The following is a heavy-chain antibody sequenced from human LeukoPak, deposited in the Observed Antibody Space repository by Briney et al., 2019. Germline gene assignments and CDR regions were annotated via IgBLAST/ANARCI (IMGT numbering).Heavy chain of an antibody. CDR2: IKHDGTEK. CDR3: ASETRWELFDY. D-gene: IGHD1-26*01. J-gene: IGHJ4*02. V-gene: IGHV3-7*04. CDR1: GFTFSSYW. Sequence: GGSLRLSCAASGFTFSSYWMSWVRQAPGEGLEWVANIKHDGTEKYYVDSVKGRFTLSRENDKNALFLKMNSQRAEDTAVYYCASETRWELFDYWGQGILVSVSS.